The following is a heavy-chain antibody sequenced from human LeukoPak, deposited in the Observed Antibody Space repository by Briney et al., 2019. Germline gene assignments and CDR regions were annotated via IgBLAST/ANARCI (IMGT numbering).Heavy chain of an antibody. J-gene: IGHJ4*02. D-gene: IGHD6-13*01. CDR2: IKQDGSEK. CDR1: GFTFSSYW. CDR3: ALSRTLDY. Sequence: GGSLRLSCAASGFTFSSYWMHWVRQAPGKGLEWVAKIKQDGSEKYYVDSVKGRFTISRDNAKNSLYLQMYSLRAEDTAVYYCALSRTLDYWGQGTLVTVSS. V-gene: IGHV3-7*01.